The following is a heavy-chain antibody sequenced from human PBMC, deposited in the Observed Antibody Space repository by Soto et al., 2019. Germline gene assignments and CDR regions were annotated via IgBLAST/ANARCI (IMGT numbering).Heavy chain of an antibody. D-gene: IGHD2-15*01. CDR2: INHSGST. V-gene: IGHV4-34*01. CDR3: ARGPRDIVVVVAATQTRRWFDP. J-gene: IGHJ5*02. CDR1: GGSFSGYY. Sequence: SETLSLTCAVYGGSFSGYYWSWIRQPPGKGLEWIGEINHSGSTNYNPSLKSRVTISVDTSKNQFSLKLSSVTAADTAVYYCARGPRDIVVVVAATQTRRWFDPWGQGTLVTVSS.